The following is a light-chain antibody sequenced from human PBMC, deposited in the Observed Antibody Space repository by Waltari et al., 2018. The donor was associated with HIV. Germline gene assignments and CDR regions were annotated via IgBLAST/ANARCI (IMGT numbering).Light chain of an antibody. J-gene: IGKJ3*01. Sequence: IRMTQSPSTLSASVGYRVTITFRANQNINSWVAWYQQRPGKAPRLLIYKASTLEQGVPSRFSGGGSETEFTLTIDSLQPDDFGTYYCQQYNIDFYTFGQGTKV. CDR1: QNINSW. CDR2: KAS. V-gene: IGKV1-5*03. CDR3: QQYNIDFYT.